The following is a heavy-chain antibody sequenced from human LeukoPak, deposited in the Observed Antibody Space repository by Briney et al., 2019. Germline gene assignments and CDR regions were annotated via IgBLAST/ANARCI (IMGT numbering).Heavy chain of an antibody. CDR3: AREMEDKSFSFGELRKNYYYYMDV. Sequence: SETLSLTCAVYGGSFSGYYWSWIRQPPGKGLEWIGTIYYSGSTYYNPSLKSRVTISVDTSKNQFSLKLSSVTAADTAVYYCAREMEDKSFSFGELRKNYYYYMDVWGKGTTVTVSS. CDR2: IYYSGST. D-gene: IGHD3-10*01. CDR1: GGSFSGYY. J-gene: IGHJ6*03. V-gene: IGHV4-34*01.